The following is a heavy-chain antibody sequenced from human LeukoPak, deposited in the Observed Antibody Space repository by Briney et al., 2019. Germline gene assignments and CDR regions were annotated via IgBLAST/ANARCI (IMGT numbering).Heavy chain of an antibody. D-gene: IGHD3-9*01. CDR2: INLNSGGT. V-gene: IGHV1-2*02. Sequence: ASVKVSCKASGYTFTDYYLHWVRQAPGQGLEWMGWINLNSGGTNSAQKFQGRVAMTRDTSISTAYMELSRLRSDDTAVYYCARVPYDILTGYYPQYFQHWGQGTLVTVSS. J-gene: IGHJ1*01. CDR3: ARVPYDILTGYYPQYFQH. CDR1: GYTFTDYY.